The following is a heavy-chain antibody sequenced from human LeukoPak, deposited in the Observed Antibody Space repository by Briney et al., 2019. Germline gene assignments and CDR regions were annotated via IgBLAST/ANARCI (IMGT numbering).Heavy chain of an antibody. CDR3: TRVSSQANVFDY. J-gene: IGHJ4*02. Sequence: PGGSLRLSCAASGFSFSTFVMHWVRQAPGKGLEWVGRIRNKDNSYTTEYAASVKGRFTISRDDSKNSLYLQMNSLKTEDTAVYYCTRVSSQANVFDYWGQGTLVTVSS. D-gene: IGHD6-13*01. V-gene: IGHV3-72*01. CDR1: GFSFSTFV. CDR2: IRNKDNSYTT.